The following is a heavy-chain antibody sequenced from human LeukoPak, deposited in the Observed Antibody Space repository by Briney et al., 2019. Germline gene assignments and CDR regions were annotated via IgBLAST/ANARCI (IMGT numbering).Heavy chain of an antibody. CDR3: AKRLMYRGTGGAFDI. J-gene: IGHJ3*02. V-gene: IGHV3-23*01. Sequence: GGSLRLSCAASGFTFSNHAMSWVRQAPGQGLDCVSTISGGGGTTYYADSVKGRFTVSRDNSKNTLYLQMNSLRAEDTAVYYCAKRLMYRGTGGAFDIWGQGTMVTVSS. D-gene: IGHD3-16*01. CDR1: GFTFSNHA. CDR2: ISGGGGTT.